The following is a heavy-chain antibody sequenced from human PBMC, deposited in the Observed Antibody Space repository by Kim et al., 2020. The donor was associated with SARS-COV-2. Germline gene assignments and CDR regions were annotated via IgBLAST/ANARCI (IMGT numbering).Heavy chain of an antibody. J-gene: IGHJ5*02. CDR3: ARVCVGYHHGNGFDL. V-gene: IGHV3-30*10. Sequence: TGSVKGRFTISRENFEGTLYLQMNSLTPEDTAVYHCARVCVGYHHGNGFDLWGQGTLVTVSS. D-gene: IGHD3-10*01.